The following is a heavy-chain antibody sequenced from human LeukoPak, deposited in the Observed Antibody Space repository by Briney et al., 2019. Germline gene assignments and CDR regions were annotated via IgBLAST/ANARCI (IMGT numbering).Heavy chain of an antibody. CDR1: GFTFSSYA. CDR2: ISYDGSNK. J-gene: IGHJ5*02. V-gene: IGHV3-30-3*01. Sequence: PGGSLRLSCAASGFTFSSYAMHWVRQAPGKGLEWVAVISYDGSNKYYADSVKGRFTISRDNSKNTLYLQMSSLRSEDTAVYYCARGQNWFDPWGQGTLVTVSS. CDR3: ARGQNWFDP.